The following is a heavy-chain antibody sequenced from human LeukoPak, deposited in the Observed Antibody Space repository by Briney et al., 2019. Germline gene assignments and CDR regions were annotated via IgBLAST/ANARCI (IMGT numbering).Heavy chain of an antibody. J-gene: IGHJ3*02. D-gene: IGHD2-2*02. CDR3: ARGLLIYCSSTSCYKGPAAFDI. Sequence: SETLSLTCAVYGGSFSGYYWSWIRQPPGKGLEWIGEINHSGSTNYNPSLKSRVTISVDTSKNQFSLKLSSVTAADTAAYYCARGLLIYCSSTSCYKGPAAFDIWGQGTMVTVSS. CDR1: GGSFSGYY. V-gene: IGHV4-34*01. CDR2: INHSGST.